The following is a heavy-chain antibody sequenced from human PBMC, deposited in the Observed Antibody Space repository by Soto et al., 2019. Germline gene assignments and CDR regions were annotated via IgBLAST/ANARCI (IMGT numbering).Heavy chain of an antibody. CDR1: GYPVTAYY. CDR2: INPATGAA. CDR3: ARGGGVGVAGSAAFEM. Sequence: QLHLVQSGAVVKKPGASVTVSCSASGYPVTAYYMHWVRQAPGRGLEWMGGINPATGAAKYTQTFQGRVTMTSDTNTSTVFMELGGLTSADTAVFYCARGGGVGVAGSAAFEMWGQGTLVTVSS. J-gene: IGHJ3*02. D-gene: IGHD3-3*01. V-gene: IGHV1-2*02.